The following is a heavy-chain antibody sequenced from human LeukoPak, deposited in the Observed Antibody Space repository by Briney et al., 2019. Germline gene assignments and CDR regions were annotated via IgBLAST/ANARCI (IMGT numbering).Heavy chain of an antibody. CDR1: GGSISSYY. CDR2: IYYSGST. V-gene: IGHV4-59*01. D-gene: IGHD6-19*01. J-gene: IGHJ5*02. Sequence: SSETLSLTCTVSGGSISSYYWSWIRQPPGKGLEWIGYIYYSGSTNYNPSLKSRVTISVDTSKNQFSLKLSSVTAADTAVHYCARDAPYSSGWYGGLDPWGQGTLVTVSS. CDR3: ARDAPYSSGWYGGLDP.